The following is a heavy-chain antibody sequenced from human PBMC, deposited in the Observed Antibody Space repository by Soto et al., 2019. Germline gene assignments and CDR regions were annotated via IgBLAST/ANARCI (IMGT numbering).Heavy chain of an antibody. CDR1: GFNFNNYA. J-gene: IGHJ4*02. CDR2: ISGSGGTT. D-gene: IGHD2-21*02. V-gene: IGHV3-23*01. Sequence: EVQLLESGGGLVQPGGSLRLSCAASGFNFNNYAMSWVRRAPGKGLEWVATISGSGGTTSYADSVKGRFTISSDNSKNMLYLQMSSLRAEDTAVYYCAKGNTVVVTASRVYFDYWGQGTLVTVSS. CDR3: AKGNTVVVTASRVYFDY.